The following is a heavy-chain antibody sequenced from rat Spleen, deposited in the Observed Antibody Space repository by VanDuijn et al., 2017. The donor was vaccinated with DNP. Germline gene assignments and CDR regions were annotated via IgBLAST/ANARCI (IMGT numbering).Heavy chain of an antibody. CDR1: GYSISRTY. CDR2: IRYSGST. CDR3: ATHRGSYYYAYAMDA. V-gene: IGHV3-1*01. J-gene: IGHJ4*01. Sequence: EVQLQESGPGLLKPSQSLSLTCSVTGYSISRTYWGWFRKFPGNKMEWIGHIRYSGSTSYNPSLKSRISITRDTSKNQFFLQLNSVTSEDTATYYWATHRGSYYYAYAMDAWGQGTSVTVSS. D-gene: IGHD1-12*02.